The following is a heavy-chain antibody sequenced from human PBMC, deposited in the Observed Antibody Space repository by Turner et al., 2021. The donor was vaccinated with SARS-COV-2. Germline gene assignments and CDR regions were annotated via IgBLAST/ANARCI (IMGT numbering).Heavy chain of an antibody. CDR2: IIPVFGPA. V-gene: IGHV1-69*01. CDR3: ARTSLRAMDV. J-gene: IGHJ6*02. D-gene: IGHD3-10*01. CDR1: GGTPINAA. Sequence: QVQLVQSGAEVKKPGASVKVSCKASGGTPINAALSRERQAPGQGLEWMGGIIPVFGPATYAKKFQGRVTITADVSSGTAYLALSSLRSEDTATYYCARTSLRAMDVWGQGTTVVVS.